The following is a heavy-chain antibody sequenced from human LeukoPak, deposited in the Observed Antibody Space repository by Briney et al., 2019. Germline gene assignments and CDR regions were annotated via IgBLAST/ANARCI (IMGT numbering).Heavy chain of an antibody. D-gene: IGHD3-10*01. CDR2: ISGTTGTI. V-gene: IGHV3-23*01. CDR1: GYTFSGHA. Sequence: PGGSLRLSCEASGYTFSGHAMSWVRQAPGKGLEWVSTISGTTGTIYYADSVKGRFTISRDNSKNTLYLQMKSLRAEDTAEYHCARVKGYFYSGNYFGFFDFWGQGTLVTVSS. J-gene: IGHJ4*02. CDR3: ARVKGYFYSGNYFGFFDF.